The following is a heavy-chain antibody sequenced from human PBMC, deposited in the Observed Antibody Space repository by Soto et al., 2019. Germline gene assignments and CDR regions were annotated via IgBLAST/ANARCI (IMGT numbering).Heavy chain of an antibody. CDR2: ISGSGGST. V-gene: IGHV3-23*01. D-gene: IGHD6-13*01. Sequence: VWSLRLSCAASGFTFSSYAMSWFREAPGKGLELVSAISGSGGSTYYADSVKVRFTISRGNSKNTLYLQMNSLKAEDTAVYYCAKEAAAIYHLGDGGQGYLVTVSS. J-gene: IGHJ4*02. CDR1: GFTFSSYA. CDR3: AKEAAAIYHLGD.